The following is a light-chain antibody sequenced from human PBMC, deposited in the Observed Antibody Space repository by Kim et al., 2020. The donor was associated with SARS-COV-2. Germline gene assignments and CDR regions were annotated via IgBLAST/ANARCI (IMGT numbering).Light chain of an antibody. CDR1: QSISSD. Sequence: SVSPGERASLSCRANQSISSDLAWYQQKPGQAPRLLVYRASTRATGIPARFSGSGSRTEFTLTISSLQSEDFAVYFCQHYSSWPLAFGGGTRVEI. J-gene: IGKJ4*01. CDR3: QHYSSWPLA. CDR2: RAS. V-gene: IGKV3-15*01.